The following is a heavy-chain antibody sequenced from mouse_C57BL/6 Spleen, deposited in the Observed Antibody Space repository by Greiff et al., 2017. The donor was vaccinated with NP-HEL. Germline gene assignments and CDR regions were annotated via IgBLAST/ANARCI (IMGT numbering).Heavy chain of an antibody. J-gene: IGHJ4*01. CDR3: AKGAMDY. CDR2: ISSGSSTI. Sequence: EVQLVESGGGLVKPGGSLKLSCAASGFTFTDYGMHWVRQAPEKGLEWVAYISSGSSTIYYAATVKGRFTISRDNSKNTLFLQMTSLRYEDTAMYYCAKGAMDYWGQGTSVTVSS. CDR1: GFTFTDYG. V-gene: IGHV5-17*01.